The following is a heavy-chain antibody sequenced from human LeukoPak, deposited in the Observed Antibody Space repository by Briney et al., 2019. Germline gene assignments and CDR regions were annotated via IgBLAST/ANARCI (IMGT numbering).Heavy chain of an antibody. CDR3: ARDAKYYYDSSGYVGFDY. J-gene: IGHJ4*02. CDR1: GFTFSSYS. Sequence: GGSLRLSCAASGFTFSSYSMNWVRQAPGKGLEWVSSISGSSSYIYYADSVKGRFTISRDNAKNSLYLQMNSLRAEDTAVYYCARDAKYYYDSSGYVGFDYWGQGALVTVSS. V-gene: IGHV3-21*01. D-gene: IGHD3-22*01. CDR2: ISGSSSYI.